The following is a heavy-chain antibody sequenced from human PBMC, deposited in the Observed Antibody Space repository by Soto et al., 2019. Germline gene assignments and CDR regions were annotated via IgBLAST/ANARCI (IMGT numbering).Heavy chain of an antibody. CDR3: ARHGTALTAVNWFVS. V-gene: IGHV4-39*01. CDR1: GGSITSGSFY. Sequence: PSETLSLTCTVSGGSITSGSFYWGWVRHSPGKGLEWIGSIYYSGSVFYNPSLESRVTISADVSRDQFSLKLTSVTAVDTAVYYCARHGTALTAVNWFVSWGHGTLVTVSS. J-gene: IGHJ5*01. CDR2: IYYSGSV. D-gene: IGHD2-21*02.